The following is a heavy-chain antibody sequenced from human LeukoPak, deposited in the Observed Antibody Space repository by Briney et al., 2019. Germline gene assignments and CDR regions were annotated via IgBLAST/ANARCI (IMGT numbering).Heavy chain of an antibody. CDR3: ARLWTRDYYFDY. D-gene: IGHD3-10*01. CDR1: GGSISSSSYF. V-gene: IGHV4-39*01. CDR2: IYYSGTT. Sequence: SETLSLTCTVSGGSISSSSYFWGWIPQPPGKGLEWIGNIYYSGTTYYNPSLKSRVTISVDTSKNQFSLTLSSVTAADTAVYYCARLWTRDYYFDYWGQGTLVTVSS. J-gene: IGHJ4*02.